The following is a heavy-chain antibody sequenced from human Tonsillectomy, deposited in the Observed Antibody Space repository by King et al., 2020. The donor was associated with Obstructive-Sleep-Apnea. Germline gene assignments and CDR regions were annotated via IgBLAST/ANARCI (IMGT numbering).Heavy chain of an antibody. CDR2: IWSDGSKK. Sequence: VQLVESGGGVVQPGRSLRLSCAASGFTFSNYAMHWVRQAPGKGLEWVAIIWSDGSKKYYEDSVKGRLTMSRDNSKNTLYLQMNSLRAEDTAVYYCAREGRNGYNQLGGDYFDYWGQGTLVTVSS. D-gene: IGHD5-24*01. V-gene: IGHV3-33*01. J-gene: IGHJ4*02. CDR3: AREGRNGYNQLGGDYFDY. CDR1: GFTFSNYA.